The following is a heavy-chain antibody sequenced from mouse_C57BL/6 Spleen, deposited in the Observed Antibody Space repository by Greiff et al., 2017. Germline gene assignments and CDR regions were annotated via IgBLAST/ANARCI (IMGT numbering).Heavy chain of an antibody. CDR3: SRTGDYDGDFDY. J-gene: IGHJ2*01. Sequence: VQLLQSGAELVRPGPSVKVSCTASGYAFTNYSIEWVQQRPGHGLEWIGVINPGCGGTNYNEKFKGKATRTADKSSSTAYMQLSSLTSEDSAVYVCSRTGDYDGDFDYWGQGTTLTVSS. D-gene: IGHD2-4*01. CDR2: INPGCGGT. CDR1: GYAFTNYS. V-gene: IGHV1-54*01.